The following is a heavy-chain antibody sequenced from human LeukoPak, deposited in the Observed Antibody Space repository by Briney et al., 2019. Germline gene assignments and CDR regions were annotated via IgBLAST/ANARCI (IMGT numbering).Heavy chain of an antibody. Sequence: GGSLRLSCAASGFTFSSYSMNWVRQAPGKGVEWVSSISSSSSYIYYADSVKGRFTISRDNAKNSLYLQMNSLRAEDTAVYYCARDGVVVPAAIGYYYYYMDVWAKGPRSPSP. CDR2: ISSSSSYI. CDR1: GFTFSSYS. J-gene: IGHJ6*03. CDR3: ARDGVVVPAAIGYYYYYMDV. D-gene: IGHD2-2*01. V-gene: IGHV3-21*01.